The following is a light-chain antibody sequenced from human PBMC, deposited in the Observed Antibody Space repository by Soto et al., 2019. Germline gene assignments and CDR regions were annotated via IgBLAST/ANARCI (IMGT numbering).Light chain of an antibody. CDR2: AAS. V-gene: IGKV1-39*01. CDR3: QQSYSTPIT. J-gene: IGKJ5*01. Sequence: DIQMTQSPSSLSASVGDRVTITCRASQSIAGYLIWYQQKPGKAPKLLIYAASTLQSGVPSRFSGSGSGTDFTLTISSLQPEDFATYYCQQSYSTPITFGQGTRLEIK. CDR1: QSIAGY.